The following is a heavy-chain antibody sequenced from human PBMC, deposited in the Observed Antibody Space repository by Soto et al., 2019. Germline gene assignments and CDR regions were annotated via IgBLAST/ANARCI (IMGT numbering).Heavy chain of an antibody. CDR1: GGSISSSNW. CDR2: IYHSGST. D-gene: IGHD2-15*01. V-gene: IGHV4-4*02. J-gene: IGHJ4*02. Sequence: SETLSLTCTVSGGSISSSNWWSWVRQPPGKGLEWIGEIYHSGSTNYNPSLKSRVTISVDKSKNQFSLKLSSVTAADTAVYYCARDPPCSGGSCYLFDYWGQGTLVTVSS. CDR3: ARDPPCSGGSCYLFDY.